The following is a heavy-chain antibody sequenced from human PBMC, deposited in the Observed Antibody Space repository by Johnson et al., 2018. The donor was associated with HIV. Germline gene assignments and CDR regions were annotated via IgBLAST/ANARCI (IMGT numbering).Heavy chain of an antibody. Sequence: QMLLVESGGGVVQPGRSLRLSCAASGFTFSNYGMQWVHQAPGKGLEWVAVISYDGSNKYYADSVKGRFTISRDNSKNTLFLQMNSLRAGDTAVYYCARAWGDLATDAFDIWGLGTMVTVSS. D-gene: IGHD5-12*01. CDR3: ARAWGDLATDAFDI. V-gene: IGHV3-30*03. CDR2: ISYDGSNK. J-gene: IGHJ3*02. CDR1: GFTFSNYG.